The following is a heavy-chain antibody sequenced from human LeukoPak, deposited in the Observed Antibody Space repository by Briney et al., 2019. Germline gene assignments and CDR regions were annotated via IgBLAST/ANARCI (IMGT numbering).Heavy chain of an antibody. Sequence: GGSLRLSCAASGFTFSSCAMHWVRQAPGKGLEWVAVISYDGSNKYYADSVKGRFTISRDNSKNTLYLQMNSLRAEDTAVYYCAREGNLAAPGYFDYWGQGTLVTVSS. J-gene: IGHJ4*02. CDR2: ISYDGSNK. CDR1: GFTFSSCA. V-gene: IGHV3-30*04. CDR3: AREGNLAAPGYFDY. D-gene: IGHD6-13*01.